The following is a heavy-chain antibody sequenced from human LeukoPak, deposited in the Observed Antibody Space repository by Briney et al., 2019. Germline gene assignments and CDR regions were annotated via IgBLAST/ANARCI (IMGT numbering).Heavy chain of an antibody. V-gene: IGHV4-39*01. CDR2: VYYSGSA. CDR3: TRQQSGGMDV. CDR1: GGSISNSTYY. J-gene: IGHJ6*02. Sequence: PSETLSLTCTVSGGSISNSTYYWGWIRQPPGKGLEWVGTVYYSGSAYYNPSLKSRVTISVDTSKNQFSLHLNSVTPEDTAVYYCTRQQSGGMDVWGRGTTVTVSS. D-gene: IGHD1-26*01.